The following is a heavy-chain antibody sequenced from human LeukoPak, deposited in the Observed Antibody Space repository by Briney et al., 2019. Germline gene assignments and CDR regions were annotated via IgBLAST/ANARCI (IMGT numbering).Heavy chain of an antibody. CDR3: ARITMGDMDV. V-gene: IGHV3-23*01. CDR2: ISGSGGST. CDR1: GFTFSSYA. D-gene: IGHD3-10*01. J-gene: IGHJ6*02. Sequence: PGGSLRLSCAASGFTFSSYAMSWVHQAPGKGLEWVSAISGSGGSTYYADSVKGRFTISRDNSKNTLYLQMSSLRTEDTAVYYCARITMGDMDVWGQGTTVTVSS.